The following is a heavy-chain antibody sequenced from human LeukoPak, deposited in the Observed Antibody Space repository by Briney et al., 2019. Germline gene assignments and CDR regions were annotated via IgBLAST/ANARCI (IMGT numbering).Heavy chain of an antibody. CDR3: ARRGTYYGDSMDY. CDR1: GFTFSTYA. V-gene: IGHV3-64*01. CDR2: ISNKGGST. D-gene: IGHD4-17*01. J-gene: IGHJ4*02. Sequence: PGGSLRLSCAASGFTFSTYAMHWVRQAPGKGLEYVSAISNKGGSTYYANSAKGRFTISRDNSKNTLYLHMGSLRAEDMAVYYCARRGTYYGDSMDYWGQGTLVTVSS.